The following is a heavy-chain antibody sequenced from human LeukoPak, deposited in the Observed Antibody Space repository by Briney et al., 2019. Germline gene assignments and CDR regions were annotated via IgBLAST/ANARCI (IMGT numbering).Heavy chain of an antibody. CDR2: ISSSSSYI. CDR1: GFTFSSYS. D-gene: IGHD5-12*01. V-gene: IGHV3-21*01. CDR3: ARELYSGYDRGDWFDP. Sequence: PGGSLRLSCAASGFTFSSYSMNWVRQAPGKGLEWVSSISSSSSYIYYADSVKGRFTISRDNAKNSLYLQMNSLRAEDTAVYYCARELYSGYDRGDWFDPWGQGTLVTVSS. J-gene: IGHJ5*02.